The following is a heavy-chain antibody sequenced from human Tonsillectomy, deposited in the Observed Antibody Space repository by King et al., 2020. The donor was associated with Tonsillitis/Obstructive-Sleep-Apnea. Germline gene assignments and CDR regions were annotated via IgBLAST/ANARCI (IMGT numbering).Heavy chain of an antibody. CDR1: GYSFSNYW. D-gene: IGHD3-10*01. V-gene: IGHV5-51*03. Sequence: LQLVQSGAEVKKPGESLKISCKASGYSFSNYWIGWVRQMPGKGLEWMGLIHPYDSDTTYSPSFQGQVTISADKSISTAYLQWRSLKASDTAMYYCARLIGYYGSGNYYNVGDYWGQGTLVTVSS. CDR3: ARLIGYYGSGNYYNVGDY. CDR2: IHPYDSDT. J-gene: IGHJ4*02.